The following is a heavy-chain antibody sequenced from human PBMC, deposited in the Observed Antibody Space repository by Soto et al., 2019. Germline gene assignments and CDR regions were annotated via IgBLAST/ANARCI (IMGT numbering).Heavy chain of an antibody. Sequence: QVQLVQSGAEVKKPGASVKVSCKASGYTFTSYGISWVRQAPGQGLEWMGWISAYNGNTNYAQKLQGRVTMTTDTPTRTGSQEPRSRRSDDTAAYSFATESESSCHDYWGKGTLVTVSS. CDR1: GYTFTSYG. CDR3: ATESESSCHDY. V-gene: IGHV1-18*01. J-gene: IGHJ4*02. D-gene: IGHD6-13*01. CDR2: ISAYNGNT.